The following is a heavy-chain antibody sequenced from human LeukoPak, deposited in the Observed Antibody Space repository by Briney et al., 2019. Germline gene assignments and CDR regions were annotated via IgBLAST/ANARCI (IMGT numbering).Heavy chain of an antibody. J-gene: IGHJ4*02. CDR2: ISSSSSYI. CDR1: GFTFSSYS. V-gene: IGHV3-21*01. D-gene: IGHD2-21*01. CDR3: ARSYPCGGDCYSHDY. Sequence: RGSLRLSCAASGFTFSSYSMNWVRQAPGKGLEWVSSISSSSSYIYYADSVKGRFTISRDNAKNSLYLQMNSLRAEDTAVYYCARSYPCGGDCYSHDYWGQGTLVTVSS.